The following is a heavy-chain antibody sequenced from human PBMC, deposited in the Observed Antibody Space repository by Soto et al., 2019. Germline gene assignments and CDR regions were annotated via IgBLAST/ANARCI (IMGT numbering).Heavy chain of an antibody. CDR2: ISYDGSNK. D-gene: IGHD3-10*01. CDR1: GFTFSSYG. J-gene: IGHJ4*02. V-gene: IGHV3-30*18. CDR3: MNLYSYGSGSYYK. Sequence: GGSLRLSCAASGFTFSSYGMHWVRQAPGKGLEWVAVISYDGSNKYYADSVKGRFTISRDNSKNTLYLQMNSLRAEDTAVYYCMNLYSYGSGSYYKWGQGTLVTVSS.